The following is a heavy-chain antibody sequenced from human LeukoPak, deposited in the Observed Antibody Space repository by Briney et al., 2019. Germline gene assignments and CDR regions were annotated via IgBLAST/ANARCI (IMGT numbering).Heavy chain of an antibody. CDR2: IYTSGST. V-gene: IGHV4-4*07. CDR1: GGSISSYY. Sequence: SETLSLTCTVSGGSISSYYWSWIRQPAGKGLEWIGRIYTSGSTNYNPSLKSRVTMSVDTSKNQFSLKLSSVTAADTAVYYCARVDYYDSSGLPDYWGQGTLVTVSS. D-gene: IGHD3-22*01. CDR3: ARVDYYDSSGLPDY. J-gene: IGHJ4*02.